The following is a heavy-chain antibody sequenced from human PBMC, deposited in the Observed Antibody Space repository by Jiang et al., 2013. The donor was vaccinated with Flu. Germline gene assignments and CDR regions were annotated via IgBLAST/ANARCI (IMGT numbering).Heavy chain of an antibody. CDR1: GGSIKNYY. V-gene: IGHV4-39*01. J-gene: IGHJ5*02. D-gene: IGHD2-2*01. Sequence: GLVKPSETLSLTCAVSGGSIKNYYWGWIRQPPGKGLEWIGTSYYSGSTDYNPSLKSRVTISVDTSKNQFSLKLSSVTAADTAVYYCARRQGVRVPAPAHGGLWFDPWGQGTLVTVSS. CDR3: ARRQGVRVPAPAHGGLWFDP. CDR2: SYYSGST.